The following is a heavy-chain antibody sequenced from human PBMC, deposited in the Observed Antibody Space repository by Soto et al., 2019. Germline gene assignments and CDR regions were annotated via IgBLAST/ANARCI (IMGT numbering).Heavy chain of an antibody. CDR2: IYYSGST. Sequence: SETLSLTCTVSGGSFSSTTDYWGWISQPPGKGLEWVGNIYYSGSTYYNPSLKSRVTISLDTSKSQFSLRLSSVTAADTAVYYCANTLLGYCSGGTCYYGFDIWGQGTMVT. V-gene: IGHV4-39*01. J-gene: IGHJ3*02. CDR1: GGSFSSTTDY. D-gene: IGHD2-15*01. CDR3: ANTLLGYCSGGTCYYGFDI.